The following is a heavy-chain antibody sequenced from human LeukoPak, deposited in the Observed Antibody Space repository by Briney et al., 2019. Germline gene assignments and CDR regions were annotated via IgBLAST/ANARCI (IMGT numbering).Heavy chain of an antibody. V-gene: IGHV3-15*01. CDR2: IKRKTNGGTT. D-gene: IGHD3-10*01. Sequence: GGSLRLSCAAPGFTFGNAWMSWVRQAPGKGLEWVGRIKRKTNGGTTDYGAPVKGRFTISRDDSKNTLYLQMNSLKTEDTAVYYCTTHDYYGSGTFDIWGQGTMVTVSS. CDR1: GFTFGNAW. CDR3: TTHDYYGSGTFDI. J-gene: IGHJ3*02.